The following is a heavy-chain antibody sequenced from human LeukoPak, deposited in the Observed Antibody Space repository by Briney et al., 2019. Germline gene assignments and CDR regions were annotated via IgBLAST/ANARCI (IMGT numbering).Heavy chain of an antibody. V-gene: IGHV1-18*01. Sequence: ASVKVSCKASGYTFTSYGISWVRQAPGQGLEWMGWISAYNGNTNYAQKLQGRVTMTTDTSTSTAYMELRSLRSDDTAVYYCARAPHCSGGSCYSSWFDPWGQGTLVAVSS. CDR2: ISAYNGNT. CDR3: ARAPHCSGGSCYSSWFDP. CDR1: GYTFTSYG. J-gene: IGHJ5*02. D-gene: IGHD2-15*01.